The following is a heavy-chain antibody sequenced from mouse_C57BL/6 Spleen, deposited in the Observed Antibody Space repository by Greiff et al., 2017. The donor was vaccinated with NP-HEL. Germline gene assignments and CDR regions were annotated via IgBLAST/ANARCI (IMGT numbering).Heavy chain of an antibody. V-gene: IGHV2-9-1*01. D-gene: IGHD2-4*01. Sequence: VQGVESGPGLVAPSQSLSITCTVSGFSLTSYAISWVRQPPGKGLEWLGVIWTGGGTNYNSALNSRLSISKDNSKSRVFLKMNSLQTDDTARYYCARNVVYYDYDSAWFAYWGQGTLVTVSA. CDR2: IWTGGGT. J-gene: IGHJ3*01. CDR1: GFSLTSYA. CDR3: ARNVVYYDYDSAWFAY.